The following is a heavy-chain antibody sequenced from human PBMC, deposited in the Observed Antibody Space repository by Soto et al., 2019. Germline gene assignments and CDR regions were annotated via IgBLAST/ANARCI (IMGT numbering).Heavy chain of an antibody. CDR1: GYTFTSYD. D-gene: IGHD2-15*01. Sequence: QVQLVQSGAEVKKPGASVKVSCKASGYTFTSYDINWVRQATGQGLEWMGWMNPNSGNTGYAQKFQGRVTMTRNTSISTAYMELSSLRSEDTAVYYCARVGSPIGSYYYYYDYMDVWGKGTTVTVSS. CDR2: MNPNSGNT. J-gene: IGHJ6*03. CDR3: ARVGSPIGSYYYYYDYMDV. V-gene: IGHV1-8*01.